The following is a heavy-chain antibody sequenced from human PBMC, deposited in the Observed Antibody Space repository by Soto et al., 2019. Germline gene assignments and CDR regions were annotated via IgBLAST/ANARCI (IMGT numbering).Heavy chain of an antibody. Sequence: SETLSLTCSVSGGSISSTIHYWGWIRQPPGKGLEWIASIYYSGSTYYNPSLKSRVTISVNTSKNQFSLKVSSMTAADTAVYYCARHTPGVPIENWGQGTLVTISS. J-gene: IGHJ1*01. D-gene: IGHD2-8*01. CDR3: ARHTPGVPIEN. V-gene: IGHV4-39*01. CDR1: GGSISSTIHY. CDR2: IYYSGST.